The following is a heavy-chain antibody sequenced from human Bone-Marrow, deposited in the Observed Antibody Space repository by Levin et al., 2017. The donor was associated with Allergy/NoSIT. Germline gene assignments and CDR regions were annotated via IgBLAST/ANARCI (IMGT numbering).Heavy chain of an antibody. Sequence: GGSLRLSCAASGFTFSNYAMSWVRQAPGKGLEWVSAISGSGFSKYYAVSVKGRFTISRDSSKNTVFLQMNSLRAEDTAVYYGARRSSVTDNGFNSIPSLFMDYWGQGTLVAVSS. CDR3: ARRSSVTDNGFNSIPSLFMDY. D-gene: IGHD4/OR15-4a*01. J-gene: IGHJ4*02. CDR2: ISGSGFSK. V-gene: IGHV3-23*01. CDR1: GFTFSNYA.